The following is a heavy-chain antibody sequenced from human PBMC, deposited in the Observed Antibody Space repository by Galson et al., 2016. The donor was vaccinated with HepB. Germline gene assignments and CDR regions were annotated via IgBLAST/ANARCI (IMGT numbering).Heavy chain of an antibody. CDR2: TRNKATGYTT. D-gene: IGHD3-22*01. Sequence: SLRLSCAASGFTFSDHYMDWLRQAPGKGLEWVGRTRNKATGYTTEYAASVKGRFTISRDASKSSLFLQMNTLKTEDTAVYYCAGTDTMIMGAPILYWGQGALVTVSS. J-gene: IGHJ4*02. CDR3: AGTDTMIMGAPILY. V-gene: IGHV3-72*01. CDR1: GFTFSDHY.